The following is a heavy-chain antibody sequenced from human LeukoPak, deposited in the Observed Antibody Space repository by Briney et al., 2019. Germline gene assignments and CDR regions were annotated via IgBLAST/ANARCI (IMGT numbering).Heavy chain of an antibody. CDR3: AREDPYYYGMDV. J-gene: IGHJ6*02. CDR2: IGTAGDT. V-gene: IGHV3-13*01. Sequence: GGSLRLSCAASGFTFSSYDMHWVRQATGKGLEWVSAIGTAGDTYYPGSVKGRFTISRENAKNSLYLQMNSLGAGDTAVYYCAREDPYYYGMDVWGQGTTVTVSS. CDR1: GFTFSSYD.